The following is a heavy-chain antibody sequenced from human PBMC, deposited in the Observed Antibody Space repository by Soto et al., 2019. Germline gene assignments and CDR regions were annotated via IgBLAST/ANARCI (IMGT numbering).Heavy chain of an antibody. Sequence: QVQLQESGPGLVKPSGTLSLTCDVFGASITSSNWWSWVRQSPGGGLEWIGEVFHGGSTNYNPSLKSRVTVSVDKSKNQFSLILTSLTAADAAVYYCARDRRNFAVPFEAWGQEIRVSVSS. CDR2: VFHGGST. CDR3: ARDRRNFAVPFEA. J-gene: IGHJ5*02. V-gene: IGHV4-4*02. D-gene: IGHD3-9*01. CDR1: GASITSSNW.